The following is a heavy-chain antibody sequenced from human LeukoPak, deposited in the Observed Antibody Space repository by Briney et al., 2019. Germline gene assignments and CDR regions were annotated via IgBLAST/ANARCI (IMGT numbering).Heavy chain of an antibody. CDR3: ARDRAARGRFDY. CDR2: ISSSSSYI. V-gene: IGHV3-21*01. J-gene: IGHJ4*02. Sequence: GGSLRLSCAASGFTFSSYSMNWVRQAPGKGLEWVSSISSSSSYIYYADSVKGRFTISRDNAKNSLYLQMNSLRAEDTAVYSCARDRAARGRFDYRGQGTLVTVSS. D-gene: IGHD6-13*01. CDR1: GFTFSSYS.